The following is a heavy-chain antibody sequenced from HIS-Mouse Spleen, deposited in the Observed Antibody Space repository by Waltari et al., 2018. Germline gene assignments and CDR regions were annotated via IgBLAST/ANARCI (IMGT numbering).Heavy chain of an antibody. J-gene: IGHJ4*02. CDR2: ISYDGSNK. V-gene: IGHV3-30-3*01. Sequence: QVQLVESGGGVDQPCRSLRLSCAASGFTLISYAMHWVRQAPGKGLEWVAVISYDGSNKYYADSVKGRFTISRDNSKNTLYLQMNSLRAEDTAVYYCAREGSFYYFDYWGQGTLVTVSS. CDR3: AREGSFYYFDY. CDR1: GFTLISYA. D-gene: IGHD6-13*01.